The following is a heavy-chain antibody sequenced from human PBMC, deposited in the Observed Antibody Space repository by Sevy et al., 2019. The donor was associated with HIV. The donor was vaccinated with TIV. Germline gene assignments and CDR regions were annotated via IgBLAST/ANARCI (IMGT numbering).Heavy chain of an antibody. Sequence: GESLKISCAVSGFTVSSVHLDWVRQAPGKGLEWVSVIYSDGSTYYADSVKGRFTVSRDNSKNTVFIQMNSLRVEDTAVDYCFRDWYGGGLFMSGFWGQGSLVTVSS. CDR1: GFTVSSVH. J-gene: IGHJ4*02. D-gene: IGHD6-19*01. CDR3: FRDWYGGGLFMSGF. CDR2: IYSDGST. V-gene: IGHV3-53*01.